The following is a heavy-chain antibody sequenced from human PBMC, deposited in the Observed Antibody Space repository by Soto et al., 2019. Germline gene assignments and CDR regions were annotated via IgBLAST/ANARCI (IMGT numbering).Heavy chain of an antibody. D-gene: IGHD5-18*01. CDR1: GGSISSGGYY. V-gene: IGHV4-31*03. J-gene: IGHJ4*02. CDR2: IYYSGST. Sequence: PSETLSLTCTGSGGSISSGGYYWSWIRQHPGKGLEWIGYIYYSGSTYYNPSLKSRVTISVDTSKNQFSLKLSSVTAADTAVYYCARSGYSYGPNPLLYWGQGTLVTVS. CDR3: ARSGYSYGPNPLLY.